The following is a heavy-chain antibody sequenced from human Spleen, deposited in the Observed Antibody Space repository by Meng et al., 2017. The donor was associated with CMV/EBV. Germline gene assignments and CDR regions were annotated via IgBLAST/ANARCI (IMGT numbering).Heavy chain of an antibody. CDR1: GYSISSGYY. V-gene: IGHV4-38-2*02. J-gene: IGHJ5*02. D-gene: IGHD2-15*01. CDR3: ARDVGYCSGGTCSDL. Sequence: SETLSLTCTVSGYSISSGYYWAWIRQPPGKGLEWVGSIFHTGSTYYNPSLKSRVTISVDTSKNHFSLKVNSLTAADTAVYYCARDVGYCSGGTCSDLWGQGTLVTVSS. CDR2: IFHTGST.